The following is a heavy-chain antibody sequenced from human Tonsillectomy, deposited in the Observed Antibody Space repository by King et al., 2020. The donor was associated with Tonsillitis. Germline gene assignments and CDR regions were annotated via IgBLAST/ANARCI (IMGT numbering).Heavy chain of an antibody. V-gene: IGHV3-23*03. J-gene: IGHJ6*02. CDR3: AKDRGKGARGV. CDR1: GFTFSNDA. D-gene: IGHD3-10*01. CDR2: IYRGGSST. Sequence: VQLVESGGGLVQPGGSLRLSCAASGFTFSNDAMSWVRQAPGKGLEWVSVIYRGGSSTYYADSVKGRFTISRDNSKNTLYLQMNSLRAEDTAVYYCAKDRGKGARGVGGQGTTDTVPS.